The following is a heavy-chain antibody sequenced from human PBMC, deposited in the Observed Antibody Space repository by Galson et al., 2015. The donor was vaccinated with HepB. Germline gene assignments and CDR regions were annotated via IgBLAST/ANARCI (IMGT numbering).Heavy chain of an antibody. D-gene: IGHD2-15*01. Sequence: SVKVSCKASGGTFSSYAISWVRQAPGQGLEWMGGIIPIFGTANYAQKFQGRVTITADESTSTAYMELSSLRSEDTAVYYCAREERGCSGGSCYFQYNWFDPWGQGTLVTVSS. CDR3: AREERGCSGGSCYFQYNWFDP. CDR2: IIPIFGTA. J-gene: IGHJ5*02. V-gene: IGHV1-69*13. CDR1: GGTFSSYA.